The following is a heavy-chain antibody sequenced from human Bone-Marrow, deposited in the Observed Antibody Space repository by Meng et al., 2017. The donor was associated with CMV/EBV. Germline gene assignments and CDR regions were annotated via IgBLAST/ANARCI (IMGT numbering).Heavy chain of an antibody. CDR2: ISSSSSYI. CDR3: AKDLLAALRGGRHYYYGMDV. CDR1: GFTFSSCS. D-gene: IGHD6-6*01. V-gene: IGHV3-21*01. J-gene: IGHJ6*02. Sequence: GESLKISCAASGFTFSSCSMNWVRQAPGKGLEWVSSISSSSSYIYYADSVKGRFTISRDNAKNSLYLQMNSLRAEDTAVYYCAKDLLAALRGGRHYYYGMDVWGQGTTVTVSS.